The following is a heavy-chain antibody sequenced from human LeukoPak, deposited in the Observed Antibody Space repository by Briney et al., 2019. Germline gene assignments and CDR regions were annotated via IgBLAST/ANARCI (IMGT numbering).Heavy chain of an antibody. V-gene: IGHV1-24*01. Sequence: ASVEVSCKVSGYTLTELSMHWVRQAPGKGLEWMGGFDPEDGETIYAQKFQGRVTMTEDTSTDTAYMELSSLRSEDTAVYYCATYLAQYYYDSSGSFDYWGQGTLVTVSS. CDR1: GYTLTELS. D-gene: IGHD3-22*01. CDR3: ATYLAQYYYDSSGSFDY. CDR2: FDPEDGET. J-gene: IGHJ4*02.